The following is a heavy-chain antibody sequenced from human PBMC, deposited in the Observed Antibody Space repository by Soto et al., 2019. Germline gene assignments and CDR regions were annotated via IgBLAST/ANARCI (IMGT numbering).Heavy chain of an antibody. CDR3: ARRQWGSSSHIDY. V-gene: IGHV3-66*01. J-gene: IGHJ4*02. CDR1: EFTVSSNY. CDR2: IYSGGST. Sequence: EVQLVESGGGLVQPGGSLRLSCAASEFTVSSNYMSWVRQAPGKGLEWVSVIYSGGSTYYADSVKGRFTISRDNSKNTVYLQMNSLGAGDTAVYYCARRQWGSSSHIDYWGQGTLVTVSS. D-gene: IGHD6-13*01.